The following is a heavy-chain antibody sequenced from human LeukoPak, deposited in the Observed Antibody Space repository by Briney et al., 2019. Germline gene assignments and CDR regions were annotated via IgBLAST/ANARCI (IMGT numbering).Heavy chain of an antibody. CDR3: ARAVNGFALIRGARDFYYYMDV. D-gene: IGHD3-10*01. Sequence: ASVTVSCKASGDTFNNYAISWVRQAPGQGLQWMGGITPLFDTTKYAQKFQGRVTITADKSTSTAYMDLRSLRSEDTAVYYCARAVNGFALIRGARDFYYYMDVWGKGTTVTVSS. CDR1: GDTFNNYA. J-gene: IGHJ6*03. V-gene: IGHV1-69*06. CDR2: ITPLFDTT.